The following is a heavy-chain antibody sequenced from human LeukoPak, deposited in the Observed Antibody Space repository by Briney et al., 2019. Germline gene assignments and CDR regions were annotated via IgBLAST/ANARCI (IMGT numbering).Heavy chain of an antibody. Sequence: GGSLRLSCAASGFTFSSYAMHWVRQAPGKGLEWVAVILNDGNNKDYADSVKGRFTISRDNSKSTLYLQMNSLRAEDTAVYYCAKDRSYCSGGSCYSYDYWGQGTLVTVSS. CDR3: AKDRSYCSGGSCYSYDY. V-gene: IGHV3-30-3*01. J-gene: IGHJ4*02. D-gene: IGHD2-15*01. CDR2: ILNDGNNK. CDR1: GFTFSSYA.